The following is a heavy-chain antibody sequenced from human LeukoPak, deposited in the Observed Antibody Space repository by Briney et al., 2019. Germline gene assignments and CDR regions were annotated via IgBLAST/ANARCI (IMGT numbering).Heavy chain of an antibody. J-gene: IGHJ6*02. D-gene: IGHD5-12*01. CDR1: GYTFTSYD. CDR2: MNPNSGNT. Sequence: ASVKVSCKASGYTFTSYDINWVRQATGQGLEWMGWMNPNSGNTGYAQKFQGRVTMTRNTSISAAYMELSSLRSEDTAVYYCAVGDIVATIPYYYYGMDVWGQGTTVTVSS. CDR3: AVGDIVATIPYYYYGMDV. V-gene: IGHV1-8*01.